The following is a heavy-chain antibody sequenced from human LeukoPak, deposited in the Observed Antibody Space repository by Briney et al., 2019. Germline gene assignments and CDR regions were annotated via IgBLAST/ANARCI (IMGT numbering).Heavy chain of an antibody. D-gene: IGHD3-3*01. Sequence: GGSLRLSCAASGFTFSSYSMNWVRQAPGKGLEWVSSISSSSSYIYYADSVKGRFTISRDNAKNSLYLQMNSLRAEDTAVYYCASRPITIRHSDAFDIWGQGTMVTVSS. V-gene: IGHV3-21*01. J-gene: IGHJ3*02. CDR1: GFTFSSYS. CDR2: ISSSSSYI. CDR3: ASRPITIRHSDAFDI.